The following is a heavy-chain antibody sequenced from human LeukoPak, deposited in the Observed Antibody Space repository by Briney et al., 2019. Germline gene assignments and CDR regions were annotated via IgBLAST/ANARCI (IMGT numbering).Heavy chain of an antibody. D-gene: IGHD3/OR15-3a*01. CDR2: ISYDGSNK. CDR1: GFTFSSYG. J-gene: IGHJ6*03. V-gene: IGHV3-30*03. CDR3: ARVYRNEEGFWTPNNYMDV. Sequence: QSGGFLRLSCAASGFTFSSYGMHWVRQAPGKGLEWVAVISYDGSNKYYADSVKGRFTISRDNSKNTLYLQMNSLRAEDAAVHYCARVYRNEEGFWTPNNYMDVWGKGTTVTVSS.